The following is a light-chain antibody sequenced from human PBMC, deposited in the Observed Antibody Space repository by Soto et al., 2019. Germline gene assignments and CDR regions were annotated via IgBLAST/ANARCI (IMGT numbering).Light chain of an antibody. CDR3: ISYTSITLYV. CDR1: SSDVGGYEY. Sequence: QSVLTQPASVFGSPGQSISISCTGTSSDVGGYEYVSWYQQHAGKAPKLMIYDVSSRASGVSNRFSGSKSGNTASLTISGLQAEDEADYYCISYTSITLYVLGTGTKVTVL. J-gene: IGLJ1*01. CDR2: DVS. V-gene: IGLV2-14*01.